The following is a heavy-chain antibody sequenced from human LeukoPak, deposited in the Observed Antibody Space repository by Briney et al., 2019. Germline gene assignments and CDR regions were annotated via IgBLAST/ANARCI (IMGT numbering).Heavy chain of an antibody. CDR1: GGSISSYY. J-gene: IGHJ5*02. CDR3: ARGMPYYDFWSGYYTVVWFDP. Sequence: SETLSLTCTVSGGSISSYYWSWIRQPPGKGLEWIGNIYYSGSTNYNPSLKSRVTISVDTSKNQFSLKLSSVTAADTAVYYCARGMPYYDFWSGYYTVVWFDPWGQGTLVTVSS. CDR2: IYYSGST. D-gene: IGHD3-3*01. V-gene: IGHV4-59*01.